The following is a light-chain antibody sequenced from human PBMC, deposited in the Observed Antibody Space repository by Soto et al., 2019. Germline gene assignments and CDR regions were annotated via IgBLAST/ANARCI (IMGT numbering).Light chain of an antibody. Sequence: EIVLTQSPGTLSLSPGERATLSCRASQSVTNNYLAWYQQKAGQAPRLLIYLASNRAAGTPDRFSGSGSGADFTLTINRPEPEDFAVYFCQQYGSSPWTFGQGTKVDIK. V-gene: IGKV3-20*01. CDR3: QQYGSSPWT. CDR1: QSVTNNY. J-gene: IGKJ1*01. CDR2: LAS.